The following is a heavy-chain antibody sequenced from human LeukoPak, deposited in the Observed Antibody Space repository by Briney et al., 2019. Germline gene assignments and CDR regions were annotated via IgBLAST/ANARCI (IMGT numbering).Heavy chain of an antibody. CDR3: AREPRESCAAFDI. CDR2: ISSSSSSI. Sequence: GGSLRLSCAASGFTFRTYSMNWVRQAPGKGLEWVSYISSSSSSIYYADSVKGRFTISRDNAKNSLYLQMNSLRDEDTAVYYCAREPRESCAAFDIWGQGTMVTVSS. CDR1: GFTFRTYS. J-gene: IGHJ3*02. V-gene: IGHV3-48*02.